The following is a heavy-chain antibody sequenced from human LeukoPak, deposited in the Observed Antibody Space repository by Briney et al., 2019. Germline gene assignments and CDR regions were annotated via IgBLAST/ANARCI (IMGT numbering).Heavy chain of an antibody. CDR3: ARGGYYDFWSGYYPSYGMDV. CDR2: ISGNNGNT. J-gene: IGHJ6*02. D-gene: IGHD3-3*01. CDR1: GYTFTTYG. Sequence: ASVKVSCKASGYTFTTYGITWVRQAPGQGLEWMGWISGNNGNTNYEQKLQGRVTMTTDTSTSTAYMELSSLRSEDTAVYYCARGGYYDFWSGYYPSYGMDVWGQGTTVTVSS. V-gene: IGHV1-18*01.